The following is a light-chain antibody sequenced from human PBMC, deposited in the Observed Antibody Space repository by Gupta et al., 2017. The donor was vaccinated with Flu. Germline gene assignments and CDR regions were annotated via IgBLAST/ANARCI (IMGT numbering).Light chain of an antibody. Sequence: QTVRSTCQGDSVRNSYASWYQQKPGQATVLVIYVNNIRPSGIPDRFSGSSSGNTASLTITGAQAEDEADDYCNSLDSTDNNQEVFGGGTKLTVL. CDR3: NSLDSTDNNQEV. V-gene: IGLV3-19*01. CDR2: VNN. CDR1: SVRNSY. J-gene: IGLJ2*01.